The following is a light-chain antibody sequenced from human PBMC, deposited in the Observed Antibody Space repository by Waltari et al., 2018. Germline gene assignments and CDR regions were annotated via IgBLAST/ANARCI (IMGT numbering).Light chain of an antibody. J-gene: IGKJ1*01. Sequence: EIVLTQSPGTLSLSPGERATLSCRASQGVGKSLARYQQRPGQAPRLLLYHNSLRATGIPDRFSVSGYGTDFSLTISRLGPEDFAVYYCQKYDFLPATFGQGTTVEIK. CDR1: QGVGKS. V-gene: IGKV3-20*01. CDR3: QKYDFLPAT. CDR2: HNS.